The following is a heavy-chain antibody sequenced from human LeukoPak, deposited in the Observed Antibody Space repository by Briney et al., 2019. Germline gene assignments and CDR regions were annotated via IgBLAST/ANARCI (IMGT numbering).Heavy chain of an antibody. Sequence: SETLSLTCTVSGGSISSSSYYWGWIRQPPGKGLEWIGEIYHSGSTNYNPSLKSRVTISVDKSKNQFSLKLSSVTAADTAVYYCARRYSGYDRYFDYWGQGTLVTVSS. J-gene: IGHJ4*02. CDR1: GGSISSSSYY. V-gene: IGHV4-39*07. CDR3: ARRYSGYDRYFDY. D-gene: IGHD5-12*01. CDR2: IYHSGST.